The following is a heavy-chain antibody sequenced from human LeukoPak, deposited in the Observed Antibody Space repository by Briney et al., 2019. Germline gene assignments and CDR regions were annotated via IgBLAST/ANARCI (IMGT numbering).Heavy chain of an antibody. D-gene: IGHD6-25*01. CDR3: ARTPLIGSVLIDY. Sequence: GASVTVSCKASGYTFTGYYRHWVRQAPGQGLEWMGWINPNSGGTNYAQTFQVRVTMARYTSISTAYMELSRLRSDDTAVYYCARTPLIGSVLIDYWGQGTLVPVSS. V-gene: IGHV1-2*02. J-gene: IGHJ4*02. CDR2: INPNSGGT. CDR1: GYTFTGYY.